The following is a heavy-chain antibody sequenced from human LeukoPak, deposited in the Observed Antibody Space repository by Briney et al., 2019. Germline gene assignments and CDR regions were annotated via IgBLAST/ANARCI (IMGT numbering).Heavy chain of an antibody. Sequence: GASVKVSCKASGYTFTSYDINWVRQATGQGLEWMGWMNPNSGNTGYAQKFQGRVTMTRNTSISTAYMELSSLRSEDTAVYYCARVLRGPGSYYFDYWGQGTLVTVSS. CDR3: ARVLRGPGSYYFDY. V-gene: IGHV1-8*01. CDR1: GYTFTSYD. CDR2: MNPNSGNT. J-gene: IGHJ4*02. D-gene: IGHD3-10*01.